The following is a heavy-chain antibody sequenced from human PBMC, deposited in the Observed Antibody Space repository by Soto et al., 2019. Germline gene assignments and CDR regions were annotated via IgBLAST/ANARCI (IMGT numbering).Heavy chain of an antibody. CDR2: VNPSGGHT. CDR3: ARAGQVVVVTAALDY. V-gene: IGHV1-46*01. J-gene: IGHJ4*02. Sequence: QVQLVQSGAEVKKPGASVKVSCKASGDTFTDYYIHWVRQAPGQGLEWMGTVNPSGGHTTYAQHFGGRMPMARHTATSTLYMELTNPTSGDTAVYYCARAGQVVVVTAALDYWGQGTLVTVAS. CDR1: GDTFTDYY. D-gene: IGHD2-21*02.